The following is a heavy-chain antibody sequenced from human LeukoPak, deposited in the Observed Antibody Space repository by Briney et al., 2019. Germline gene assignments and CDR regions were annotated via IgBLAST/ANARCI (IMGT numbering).Heavy chain of an antibody. CDR3: ARQDSSSWYISGY. CDR1: GGSFSGYY. CDR2: INHSGST. Sequence: SETLSLTCAVYGGSFSGYYWSWIRQPPGKGLEWIGEINHSGSTNYNPSLKSRVTISVDTSRNQFSLKLSSVTAADTAVYYCARQDSSSWYISGYWGQGTLVTVSS. V-gene: IGHV4-34*01. J-gene: IGHJ4*02. D-gene: IGHD6-13*01.